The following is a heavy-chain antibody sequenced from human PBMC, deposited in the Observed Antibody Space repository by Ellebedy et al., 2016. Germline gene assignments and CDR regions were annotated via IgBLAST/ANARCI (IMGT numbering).Heavy chain of an antibody. CDR1: GFTFSSYA. D-gene: IGHD3-3*01. CDR2: ISGSGGST. Sequence: GESLKISCAASGFTFSSYAMSWVRQAPGKGLEWVSAISGSGGSTYYADSVKGRFTISRDNSKNTLYLQMNSLRAEDTAVYYCARNGDFTNRPLDYWGQGTLVTVSS. V-gene: IGHV3-23*01. J-gene: IGHJ4*02. CDR3: ARNGDFTNRPLDY.